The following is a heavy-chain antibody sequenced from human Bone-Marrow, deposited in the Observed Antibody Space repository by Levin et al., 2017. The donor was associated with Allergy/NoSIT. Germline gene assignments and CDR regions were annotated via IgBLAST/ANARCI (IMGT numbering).Heavy chain of an antibody. Sequence: GGSLRLSCAASGFRFSDYDMHWVRQIPGKGPEWLGYIAKDETTIYYSDSVRGRFTLSRDNSRGTVHLQMNSLRTEDSALYYCARDFRWLVDHWVQGTLVTVAS. J-gene: IGHJ4*02. CDR2: IAKDETTI. D-gene: IGHD5-24*01. CDR1: GFRFSDYD. CDR3: ARDFRWLVDH. V-gene: IGHV3-30*03.